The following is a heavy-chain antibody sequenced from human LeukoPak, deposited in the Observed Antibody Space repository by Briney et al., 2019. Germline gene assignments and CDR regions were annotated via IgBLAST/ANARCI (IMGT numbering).Heavy chain of an antibody. CDR1: GFTFSSYW. CDR2: IKQDGSEK. V-gene: IGHV3-7*01. CDR3: ARDPIAAAAPGAFDI. D-gene: IGHD6-13*01. J-gene: IGHJ3*02. Sequence: PGGSLRLSCAASGFTFSSYWMSWVRQAPGKGLEWVANIKQDGSEKYYVDSVKGRFTISRDNAKNSLYLQMNSLRAKDTAVYYCARDPIAAAAPGAFDIWGQGTMVTVSS.